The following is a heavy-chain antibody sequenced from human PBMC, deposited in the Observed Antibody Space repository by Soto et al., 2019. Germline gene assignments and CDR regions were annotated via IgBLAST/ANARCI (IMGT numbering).Heavy chain of an antibody. Sequence: DVQLLESGGGLVQPGGSLRLSCVASGFSFNKYAMIWVRQAPGKGQEWVSGITGSGNTIEYTASVKGRFTISRDNSKNTVYLQMDGLRAEDTAMYYCAKDDVAGDGLWLVSDLGQGIPVTVS. D-gene: IGHD2-21*02. CDR2: ITGSGNTI. CDR1: GFSFNKYA. J-gene: IGHJ4*02. CDR3: AKDDVAGDGLWLVSD. V-gene: IGHV3-23*01.